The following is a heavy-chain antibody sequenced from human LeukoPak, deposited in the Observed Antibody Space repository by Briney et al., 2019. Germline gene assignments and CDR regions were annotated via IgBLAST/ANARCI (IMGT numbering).Heavy chain of an antibody. J-gene: IGHJ3*02. CDR3: ARTNPGDAFDI. CDR1: RFTVSSNY. V-gene: IGHV3-72*01. Sequence: PGGSLRLSCAASRFTVSSNYMSWVRQAPGKGLEWVGRTRKKANSYSTDYAASVKGRFTSSRDDSENSLYLQMNSLKTEDTAVYYCARTNPGDAFDIWGQGTVVTVSS. CDR2: TRKKANSYST.